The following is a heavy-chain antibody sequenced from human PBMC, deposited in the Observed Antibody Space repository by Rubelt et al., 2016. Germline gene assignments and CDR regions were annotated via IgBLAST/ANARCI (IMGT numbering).Heavy chain of an antibody. CDR2: ISSSGSTI. J-gene: IGHJ4*02. Sequence: GMGLEWVSYISSSGSTIYYADSVKGRFTISRDNAKKSLYLQMNSLRAEDTAVYYCARLPIEGDDYWGQGTLVTVPS. V-gene: IGHV3-48*03. CDR3: ARLPIEGDDY. D-gene: IGHD3-16*01.